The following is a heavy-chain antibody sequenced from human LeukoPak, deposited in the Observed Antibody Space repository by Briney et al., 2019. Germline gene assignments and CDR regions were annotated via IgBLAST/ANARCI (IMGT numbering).Heavy chain of an antibody. Sequence: ASVTVSCKASGYTFTSYYMHWVRQAPGQGLEWMGIINPSGGSTSYTQKFQGRVTMTRDTSTSTVYMELSSLRSEDTAVCYCARCSSREFWFDPWGQGTLVTVSS. D-gene: IGHD6-13*01. V-gene: IGHV1-46*01. J-gene: IGHJ5*02. CDR3: ARCSSREFWFDP. CDR1: GYTFTSYY. CDR2: INPSGGST.